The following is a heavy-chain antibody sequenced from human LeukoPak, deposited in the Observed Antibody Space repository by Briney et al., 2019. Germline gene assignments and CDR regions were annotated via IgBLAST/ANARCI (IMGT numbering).Heavy chain of an antibody. Sequence: ETLSLTCTVSGGSISSYYRSWIRQRPGKGLEWIGYIYYRGTTNYNPSLKSRVTISADMSKNDFSLRLSSVTAADTAVYYCARGGYSSGFYYFDYWGQGILVTVSS. V-gene: IGHV4-59*08. CDR2: IYYRGTT. CDR3: ARGGYSSGFYYFDY. CDR1: GGSISSYY. J-gene: IGHJ4*02. D-gene: IGHD2-15*01.